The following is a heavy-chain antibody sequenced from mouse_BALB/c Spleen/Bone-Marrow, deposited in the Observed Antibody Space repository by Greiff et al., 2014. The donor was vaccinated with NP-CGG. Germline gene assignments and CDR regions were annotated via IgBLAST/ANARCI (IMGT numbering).Heavy chain of an antibody. CDR1: GYTFTDYA. D-gene: IGHD2-3*01. V-gene: IGHV1-67*01. CDR3: ARRGWLLPYYYAMDY. J-gene: IGHJ4*01. CDR2: ISTYNGNT. Sequence: QVQLQQPGPEVVRPGVSVKISCKGSGYTFTDYAMHWVKQSHAKSLEWIGVISTYNGNTNYNQKFKGKATMTVDKSSSTAYMELAGLTSEDSAIYYCARRGWLLPYYYAMDYWGQGTSVTVSS.